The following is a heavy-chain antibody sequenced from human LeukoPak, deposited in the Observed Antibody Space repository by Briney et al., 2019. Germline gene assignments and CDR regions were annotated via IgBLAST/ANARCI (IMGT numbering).Heavy chain of an antibody. Sequence: AGGSLRLSCAASGFTFSSYAMSWVRQAPGKGLEWVSAISGSGGSTYYADSVKGRFTISRDNSKNTLYLQMNSLRAEDTAVYYCAKILDYYDSSGYPHDAFDIWGQGTMVTVSS. D-gene: IGHD3-22*01. CDR3: AKILDYYDSSGYPHDAFDI. V-gene: IGHV3-23*01. CDR2: ISGSGGST. CDR1: GFTFSSYA. J-gene: IGHJ3*02.